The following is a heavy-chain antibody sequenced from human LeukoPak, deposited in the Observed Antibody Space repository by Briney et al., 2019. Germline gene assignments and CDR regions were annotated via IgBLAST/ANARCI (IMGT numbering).Heavy chain of an antibody. CDR3: ARGRNYYDILTGYKYYYYYYMDV. J-gene: IGHJ6*03. CDR1: GGSISSYY. CDR2: IYYSGST. V-gene: IGHV4-59*01. Sequence: SETLSLTCTVSGGSISSYYWSWIRQPPGKGLEWIGYIYYSGSTNYNPSLKSRVTISVDTSKNQFSLKLSSVTAADTAVYYCARGRNYYDILTGYKYYYYYYMDVWGKGTTVTVSS. D-gene: IGHD3-9*01.